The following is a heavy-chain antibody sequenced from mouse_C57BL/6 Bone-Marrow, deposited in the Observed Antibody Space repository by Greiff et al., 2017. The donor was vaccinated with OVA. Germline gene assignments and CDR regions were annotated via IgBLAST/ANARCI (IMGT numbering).Heavy chain of an antibody. D-gene: IGHD1-1*01. V-gene: IGHV1-82*01. Sequence: VQLQQSGPELVKPGASVKISCKASGYAFSSSWMNWVKQRPGKGLEWIGRIYPGDGDPNYNGKFKGKATLTADKSSSTAYMQLSSLTSEDSAVYFCARVVLPYYFDYWGQGTTLTVSS. J-gene: IGHJ2*01. CDR1: GYAFSSSW. CDR2: IYPGDGDP. CDR3: ARVVLPYYFDY.